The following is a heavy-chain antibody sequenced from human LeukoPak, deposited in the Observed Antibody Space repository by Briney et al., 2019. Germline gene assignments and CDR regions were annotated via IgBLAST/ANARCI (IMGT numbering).Heavy chain of an antibody. D-gene: IGHD3-3*01. J-gene: IGHJ4*02. Sequence: SETLSLTCTVSGGSISSYYWSWIRQPAGKGLEWIGRIYTSESTNYNPSLKSRVTMSVDTSKNQFSLKLSSVTAADTAVYYCARNYWSGYQTLFDYWGQGTLVTVSS. CDR3: ARNYWSGYQTLFDY. CDR2: IYTSEST. CDR1: GGSISSYY. V-gene: IGHV4-4*07.